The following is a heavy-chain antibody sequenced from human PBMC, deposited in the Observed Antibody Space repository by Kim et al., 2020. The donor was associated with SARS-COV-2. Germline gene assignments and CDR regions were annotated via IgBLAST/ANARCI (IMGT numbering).Heavy chain of an antibody. CDR2: IFYSWST. V-gene: IGHV4-59*01. Sequence: SDTLSLTCTVSSDSFSAYYWSWIRQIPGKGLEWIVYIFYSWSTNHNPSLKSRATIAWDTYRNQFSLDLTSVTQAATSVYFCARSEGRASWHQFDSWGQGVLVTVYS. J-gene: IGHJ5*01. CDR3: ARSEGRASWHQFDS. CDR1: SDSFSAYY.